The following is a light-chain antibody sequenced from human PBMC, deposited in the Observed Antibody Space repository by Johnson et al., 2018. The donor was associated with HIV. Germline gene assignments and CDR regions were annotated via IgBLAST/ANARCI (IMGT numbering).Light chain of an antibody. CDR3: ATWDSSLSGV. J-gene: IGLJ1*01. CDR2: ENN. V-gene: IGLV1-51*02. CDR1: TSNIGNNY. Sequence: QSVLTQPPSVSAAPGQKVTISCSGGTSNIGNNYVSWYQHLPGTAPKLLIYENNKRPSGIPDRFSGAKSGTSATLAITGLQTGDEGDYYCATWDSSLSGVFGTGTAVTVL.